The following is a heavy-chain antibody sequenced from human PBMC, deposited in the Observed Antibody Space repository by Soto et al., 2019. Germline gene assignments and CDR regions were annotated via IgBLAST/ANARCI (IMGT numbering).Heavy chain of an antibody. CDR2: ISAYNGNT. Sequence: ASVKVSCKASGYTFTSYGSSWVRQAPGQGLEWMGWISAYNGNTNYAQKLQGRVTMTTDTSTSTAYMELRSLRSDDTAVYYCARACYYDYIWGSYPDAFDIWGQGTMVTVSS. CDR1: GYTFTSYG. J-gene: IGHJ3*02. V-gene: IGHV1-18*01. D-gene: IGHD3-16*02. CDR3: ARACYYDYIWGSYPDAFDI.